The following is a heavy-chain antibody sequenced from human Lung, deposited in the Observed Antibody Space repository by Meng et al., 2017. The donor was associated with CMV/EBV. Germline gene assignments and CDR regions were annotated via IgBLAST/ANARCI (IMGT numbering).Heavy chain of an antibody. J-gene: IGHJ4*02. CDR3: ARDLTYCSGGSCYPTTIDY. D-gene: IGHD2-15*01. V-gene: IGHV1-18*01. CDR2: ISAYNGNT. Sequence: LVQSGAAVKKPGATVKVSCKASGYTFTSYGISWVRQAPGQGLEWMGWISAYNGNTNYAQKLQGRVTMTTDTSTSTAYMELRSLRSDDTAVYYCARDLTYCSGGSCYPTTIDYWGQGTLVTVSS. CDR1: GYTFTSYG.